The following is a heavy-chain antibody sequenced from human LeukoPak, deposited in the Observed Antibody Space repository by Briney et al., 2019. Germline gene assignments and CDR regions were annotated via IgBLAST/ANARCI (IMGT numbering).Heavy chain of an antibody. Sequence: GGSLRLSCAASGFTFSSYAMSWVRQAPGKGLEWVSAISGSGGSTYYADSVKGRFTISRDNSKNTLYLQMNSLRAEDTAVYYCAKDGGGSGSYYNGDFDYGGQGTLVTVSS. D-gene: IGHD3-10*01. CDR3: AKDGGGSGSYYNGDFDY. V-gene: IGHV3-23*01. CDR2: ISGSGGST. CDR1: GFTFSSYA. J-gene: IGHJ4*02.